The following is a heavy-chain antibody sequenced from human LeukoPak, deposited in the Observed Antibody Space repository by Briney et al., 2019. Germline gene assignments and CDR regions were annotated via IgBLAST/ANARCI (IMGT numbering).Heavy chain of an antibody. CDR3: ARANMGNSFDY. Sequence: PGESLKISCAAAGFTFSGYRMNWVRQAPGKGLEWVSSISTSGTSSYYADSLKGRFTISRDNAEKSLHLQMISLRAEDTAVYYCARANMGNSFDYWGQGTLVTVSS. CDR2: ISTSGTSS. CDR1: GFTFSGYR. D-gene: IGHD1-26*01. V-gene: IGHV3-21*01. J-gene: IGHJ4*02.